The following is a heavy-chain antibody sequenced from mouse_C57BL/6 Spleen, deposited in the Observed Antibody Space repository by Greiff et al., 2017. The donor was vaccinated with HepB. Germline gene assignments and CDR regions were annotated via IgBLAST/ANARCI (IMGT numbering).Heavy chain of an antibody. CDR3: ARADIYYDYDDGYFDV. V-gene: IGHV5-4*03. J-gene: IGHJ1*03. CDR2: ISDGGSYT. Sequence: EVKLVESGGGLVKPGGSLKLSCAASGFTFSSYAMSWVRQTPEKRLEWVATISDGGSYTYYPDNVKGRFTISRDNAKNNLYLQMSHLKSEDTAMYYCARADIYYDYDDGYFDVWGTGTTVTVSS. D-gene: IGHD2-4*01. CDR1: GFTFSSYA.